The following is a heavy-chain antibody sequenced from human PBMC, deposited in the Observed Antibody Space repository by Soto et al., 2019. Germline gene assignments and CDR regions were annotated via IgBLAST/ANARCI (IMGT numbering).Heavy chain of an antibody. CDR3: ARALNCGGDCYHYFDY. J-gene: IGHJ4*02. Sequence: GASVKVSCEASGGTFSSYAISCVRQAPGQGLEWMGGIIPIFGTANYAQKFQGRVTITADESTSTAYMELSSLRSEDTAVYYCARALNCGGDCYHYFDYWGQGTLVTVSS. CDR1: GGTFSSYA. CDR2: IIPIFGTA. V-gene: IGHV1-69*13. D-gene: IGHD2-21*02.